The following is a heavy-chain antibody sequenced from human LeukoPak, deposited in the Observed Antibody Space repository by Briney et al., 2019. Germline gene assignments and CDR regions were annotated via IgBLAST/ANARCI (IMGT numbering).Heavy chain of an antibody. CDR3: AKYQGYSSSSSDY. CDR2: ISGGGGST. D-gene: IGHD6-6*01. CDR1: GFTVSSNY. V-gene: IGHV3-23*01. Sequence: PGGSLRLSCAASGFTVSSNYMSWVRQAPGKGLEWVSAISGGGGSTYYADSVKGRFTISRDNSKNTLSLQMNSLRAGDTAVYHCAKYQGYSSSSSDYWGQGTLVTVSS. J-gene: IGHJ4*02.